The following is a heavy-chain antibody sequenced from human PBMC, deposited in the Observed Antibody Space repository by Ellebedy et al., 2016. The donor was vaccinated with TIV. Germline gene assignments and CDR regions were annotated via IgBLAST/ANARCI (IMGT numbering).Heavy chain of an antibody. D-gene: IGHD1-1*01. Sequence: GESLKISCAASGFTFRSYAMHWVRQAPGQGLEWVAVISYDGSNKYYADSVKGRFTISRDYSKNTLSLQMYSLRPDETAVYYCTKERAPLASTPFDSWGQGNLVTVSS. J-gene: IGHJ4*02. V-gene: IGHV3-30*18. CDR1: GFTFRSYA. CDR2: ISYDGSNK. CDR3: TKERAPLASTPFDS.